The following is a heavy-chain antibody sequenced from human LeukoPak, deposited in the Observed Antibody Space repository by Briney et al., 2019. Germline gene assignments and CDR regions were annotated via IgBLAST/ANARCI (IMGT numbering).Heavy chain of an antibody. CDR3: ATPHSDSSGYFDY. CDR2: IYSGGST. CDR1: GFTVSSNY. V-gene: IGHV3-53*01. J-gene: IGHJ4*02. D-gene: IGHD3-22*01. Sequence: GGSLRLSCAASGFTVSSNYMSWVRQAPGKGLEWVSVIYSGGSTYYADSVKGRFTISRDNSKNTLYLQMNSLRAEDTAVYYSATPHSDSSGYFDYWGQGTLVTVSS.